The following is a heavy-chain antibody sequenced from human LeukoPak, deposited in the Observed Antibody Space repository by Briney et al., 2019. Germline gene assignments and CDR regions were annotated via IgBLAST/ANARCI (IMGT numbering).Heavy chain of an antibody. V-gene: IGHV1-2*02. J-gene: IGHJ4*01. CDR1: GYTFTACY. D-gene: IGHD7-27*01. CDR2: INPNTGGT. CDR3: ARDHNSENWGSLGG. Sequence: ASVQVSCKASGYTFTACYIHWVRQAPGQGLEWMGWINPNTGGTNYAQKFQGRVTITRDTSINTAYMDLSRLTSDDTALYYCARDHNSENWGSLGGWGQGTLVTVSS.